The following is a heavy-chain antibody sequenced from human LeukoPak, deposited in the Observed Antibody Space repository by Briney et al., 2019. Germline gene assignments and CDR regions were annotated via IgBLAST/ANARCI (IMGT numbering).Heavy chain of an antibody. CDR3: ARYHNWNDVLFFDY. CDR1: GGSISSYY. V-gene: IGHV4-4*07. J-gene: IGHJ4*02. Sequence: PSETLSLTCTVSGGSISSYYWSWIRQPAGKGLEWIGRIYTSGSTNYNPSLKSRATMSVDTSKNQFSMKLSSVTAADTAVYYCARYHNWNDVLFFDYWGQGTLVTVSS. D-gene: IGHD1-20*01. CDR2: IYTSGST.